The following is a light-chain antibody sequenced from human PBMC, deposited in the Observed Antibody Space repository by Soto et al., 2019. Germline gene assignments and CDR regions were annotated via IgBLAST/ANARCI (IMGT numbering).Light chain of an antibody. V-gene: IGKV3-15*01. CDR3: QQYNKWPLIT. CDR2: GAS. CDR1: QSVGSL. J-gene: IGKJ5*01. Sequence: EIVLTQSPGTLSLSPGERGTLSCRASQSVGSLLAWYQQKRGQAPRLLIYGASTRATGIPARFSGSGSGTEFTLIISSLQSEDFAVYYCQQYNKWPLITFGQGTRLEIK.